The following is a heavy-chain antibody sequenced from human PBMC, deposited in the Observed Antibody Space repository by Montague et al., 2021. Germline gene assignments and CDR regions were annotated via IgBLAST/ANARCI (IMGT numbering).Heavy chain of an antibody. CDR3: AKRMAIYKQLYYFDY. V-gene: IGHV3-23*01. J-gene: IGHJ4*02. D-gene: IGHD5-24*01. CDR2: IGDSGRNT. CDR1: GFTFGSSA. Sequence: YLRLSCAASGFTFGSSAMSWVRQAPGKGLEWVSSIGDSGRNTYYADSVKGRFTVSRDNSKNTLYLQMNSLSPEDTAVYYCAKRMAIYKQLYYFDYWGQGALVTVSS.